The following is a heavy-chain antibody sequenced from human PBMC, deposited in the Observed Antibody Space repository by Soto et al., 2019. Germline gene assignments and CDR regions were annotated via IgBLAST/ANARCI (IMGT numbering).Heavy chain of an antibody. CDR3: AKGHIGSCYDVGDS. V-gene: IGHV3-23*01. CDR2: ICGSGGTT. CDR1: GFIFNNYA. Sequence: GGSLRLSCAASGFIFNNYAMSWVRQAPGKGLEWVSVICGSGGTTFYADSVKGRFTISRDDSKNTLYLQMNSLRAEDSAVYYCAKGHIGSCYDVGDSWGQGTLVTVSS. D-gene: IGHD3-3*02. J-gene: IGHJ4*02.